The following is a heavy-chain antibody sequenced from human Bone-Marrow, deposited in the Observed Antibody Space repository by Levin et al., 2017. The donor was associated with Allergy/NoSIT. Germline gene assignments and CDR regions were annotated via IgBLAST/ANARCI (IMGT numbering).Heavy chain of an antibody. CDR2: IYYRGIS. Sequence: GSLRLPCTVSGGSISGYTWTWIRKPPGKGLEWIAYIYYRGISKTNPSLKSRVSISIDMSKSQISLNMSSVTAADTAVYYCARAETNSFDFWGPGTLVTVSS. CDR1: GGSISGYT. CDR3: ARAETNSFDF. V-gene: IGHV4-59*01. J-gene: IGHJ4*02. D-gene: IGHD1-7*01.